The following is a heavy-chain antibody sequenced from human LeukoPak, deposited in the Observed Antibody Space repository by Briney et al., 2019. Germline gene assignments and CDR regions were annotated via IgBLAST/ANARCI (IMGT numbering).Heavy chain of an antibody. V-gene: IGHV3-74*01. CDR3: ARALSGYY. J-gene: IGHJ4*02. D-gene: IGHD5/OR15-5a*01. Sequence: GGSLRLSCEASGFTFSNYWMHWLRQAPGKGLVWVSRINTDGSTPSYADSVKGRFTISRDNAKNTLYLQMNSLRAEDTAVYYCARALSGYYWGQGTLVTVSS. CDR1: GFTFSNYW. CDR2: INTDGSTP.